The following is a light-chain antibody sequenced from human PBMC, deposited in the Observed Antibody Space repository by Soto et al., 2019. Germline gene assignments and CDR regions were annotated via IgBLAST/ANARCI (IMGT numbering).Light chain of an antibody. CDR1: QSLRSN. V-gene: IGKV3-15*01. Sequence: DIVMTQSPLSLPVTPGAPASISCRASQSLRSNLAWYQRKPGQAPRLLIYGASTRATGIPARFSGSGSGTDCTLTISSLQPEDVATYYCQQLNSYPRGLGQGTRLEIK. J-gene: IGKJ5*01. CDR2: GAS. CDR3: QQLNSYPRG.